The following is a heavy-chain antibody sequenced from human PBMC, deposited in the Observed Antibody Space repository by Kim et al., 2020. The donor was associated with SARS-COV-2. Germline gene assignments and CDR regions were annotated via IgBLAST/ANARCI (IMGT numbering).Heavy chain of an antibody. Sequence: GGSLRLSCAASGFTFISYAMSWVRQAPGKGLEWVSAIDGGGSTTYYADSVKGRFTIFRDNSKNTLYLQMNSLRADDTAVYYCAKVHIRASPRDYFDYWGQGTLVTVSS. J-gene: IGHJ4*02. CDR2: IDGGGSTT. D-gene: IGHD1-26*01. V-gene: IGHV3-23*01. CDR1: GFTFISYA. CDR3: AKVHIRASPRDYFDY.